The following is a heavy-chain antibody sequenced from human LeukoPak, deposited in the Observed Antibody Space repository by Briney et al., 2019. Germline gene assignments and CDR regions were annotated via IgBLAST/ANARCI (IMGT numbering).Heavy chain of an antibody. CDR1: GGAFSSYA. CDR3: ARGYCSGGSCYSGYFQH. J-gene: IGHJ1*01. V-gene: IGHV1-69*05. CDR2: IIPIFGTA. Sequence: ASVKVSCKASGGAFSSYAISWVRQAPGQGLEWMGRIIPIFGTANYAQKFQGRVTITTDESTSTAYMELSSLRSEDTAVYYCARGYCSGGSCYSGYFQHWGQGTLVTVSS. D-gene: IGHD2-15*01.